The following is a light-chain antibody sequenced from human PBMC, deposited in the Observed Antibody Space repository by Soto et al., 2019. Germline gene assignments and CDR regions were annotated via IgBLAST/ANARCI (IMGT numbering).Light chain of an antibody. V-gene: IGKV3-15*01. CDR1: QSVSSN. CDR2: GAS. CDR3: QQYNNWLPIT. J-gene: IGKJ5*01. Sequence: ETLMTQSPATLSVSPWERATLSCRASQSVSSNLAWYQQKPGQAPRLLIYGASTRATGIPARFSGSGSGTEFTLTISSLQSEDFAVYYCQQYNNWLPITFGQGTRLEIK.